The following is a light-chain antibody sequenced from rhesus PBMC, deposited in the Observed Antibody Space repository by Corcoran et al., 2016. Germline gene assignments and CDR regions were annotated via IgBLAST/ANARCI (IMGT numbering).Light chain of an antibody. CDR1: EDVNNY. V-gene: IGKV1-74*01. CDR3: QLNYGSPVS. J-gene: IGKJ4*01. CDR2: KAS. Sequence: DIQMTQSPSSLSASVGDRVTITCRPSEDVNNYLNWYQQQPGKPPKHLTYKASTLQSGVPLRFRGSGLGKESRFTIPSLGSGDVTCCSCQLNYGSPVSFGGGAKVEI.